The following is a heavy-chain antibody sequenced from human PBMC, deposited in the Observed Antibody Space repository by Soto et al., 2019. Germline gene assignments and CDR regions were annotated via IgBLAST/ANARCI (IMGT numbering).Heavy chain of an antibody. CDR2: IYHSGST. D-gene: IGHD2-15*01. CDR3: ARDLSSGGRPFDP. CDR1: GGSISSSNW. Sequence: SSETLSLTCAVSGGSISSSNWWSWVRQPPGKGLEWIGEIYHSGSTNYNPSLKSRVTISVDKSKNQFSLKLSSVTAADTAVYYCARDLSSGGRPFDPWGQGTLVTVSS. J-gene: IGHJ5*02. V-gene: IGHV4-4*02.